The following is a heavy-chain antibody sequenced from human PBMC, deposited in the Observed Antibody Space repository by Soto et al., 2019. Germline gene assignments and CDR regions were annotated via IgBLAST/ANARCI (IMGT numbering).Heavy chain of an antibody. Sequence: SETLSLTCSVSGDFISGYYWSWIRQPPGKGLEWIGYIYYTGSTNYNPSLKSRVSISIDTSKNQFSLKLSSVTAADTAVYYCARGWSEFRLFDYWGQGALVTVSS. J-gene: IGHJ4*02. CDR1: GDFISGYY. D-gene: IGHD3-3*01. CDR2: IYYTGST. V-gene: IGHV4-59*01. CDR3: ARGWSEFRLFDY.